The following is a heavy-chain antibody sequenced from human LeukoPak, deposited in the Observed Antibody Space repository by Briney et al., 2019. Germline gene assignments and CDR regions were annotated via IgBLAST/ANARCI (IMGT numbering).Heavy chain of an antibody. CDR3: ARDQALTTNFDY. CDR1: GYTFTGYY. CDR2: INPNSGGT. D-gene: IGHD1-14*01. J-gene: IGHJ4*02. V-gene: IGHV1-2*02. Sequence: ASVKVSCKASGYTFTGYYMHWVRQAPGQGLEWMGWINPNSGGTNYAQKFQGRVTMTRDTSISTAYMELSRLRSDDTAVYYCARDQALTTNFDYWGQGTLVTVSS.